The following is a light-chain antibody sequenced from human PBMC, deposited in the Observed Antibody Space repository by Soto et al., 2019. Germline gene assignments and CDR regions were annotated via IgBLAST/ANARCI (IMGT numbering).Light chain of an antibody. J-gene: IGKJ4*01. Sequence: DIQMTQSPSSLSASVGDRVTITCRASQGISNYLAWYQQTPGEVPKLLIYAASTLQSGVPSRFSGSGSGTXXXXXXXSLQPEDVGTYYCQRYYSAPLTFGGGTKVEI. V-gene: IGKV1-27*01. CDR3: QRYYSAPLT. CDR1: QGISNY. CDR2: AAS.